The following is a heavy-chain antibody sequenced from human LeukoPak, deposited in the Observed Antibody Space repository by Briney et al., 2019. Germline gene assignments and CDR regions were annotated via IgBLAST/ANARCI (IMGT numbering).Heavy chain of an antibody. V-gene: IGHV3-48*01. Sequence: PGRSLRLSCAASGFTFSSYGMHWVRQAPGKGLEWVSYISSSSSTIYYADSVKGRFTISRDNAKNSLYLQMNSLRAEDTAVYYCARDRGYDYVWGSYPLPDYWGQGTLVTVSS. CDR1: GFTFSSYG. CDR2: ISSSSSTI. D-gene: IGHD3-16*01. CDR3: ARDRGYDYVWGSYPLPDY. J-gene: IGHJ4*02.